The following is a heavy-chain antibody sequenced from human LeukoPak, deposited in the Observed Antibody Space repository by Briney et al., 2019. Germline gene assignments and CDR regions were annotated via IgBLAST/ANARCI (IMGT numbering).Heavy chain of an antibody. CDR3: ARGPRDPTGYCSRGTCSPTYEV. D-gene: IGHD2-2*03. J-gene: IGHJ4*01. CDR1: GFTFSDYE. V-gene: IGHV3-48*03. CDR2: IRSSGSST. Sequence: PGGSLRLSCVASGFTFSDYEMNWVRQGPGKGLEWVSYIRSSGSSTYYADSVQGRFTISRDNAKNSVCLQMNSLRAEDTAMYYCARGPRDPTGYCSRGTCSPTYEVWGHGTLVTVSS.